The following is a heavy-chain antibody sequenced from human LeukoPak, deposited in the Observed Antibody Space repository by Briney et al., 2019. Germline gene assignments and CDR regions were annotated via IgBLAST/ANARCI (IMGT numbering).Heavy chain of an antibody. CDR2: INWNGGRT. D-gene: IGHD3-10*01. J-gene: IGHJ5*02. V-gene: IGHV3-20*04. Sequence: GGSLRLSCAASGFTFDDYGMSWVRQAPGKGLEWVSGINWNGGRTGYADSVKGRFTISRDNAKNSLYLQMNSLRAEDTALYYCARDSVPMVRGVPTHWFDPWGQGTLVTVSS. CDR1: GFTFDDYG. CDR3: ARDSVPMVRGVPTHWFDP.